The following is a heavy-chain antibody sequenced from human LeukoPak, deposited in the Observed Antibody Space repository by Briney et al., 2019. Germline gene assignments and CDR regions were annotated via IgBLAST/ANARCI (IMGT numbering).Heavy chain of an antibody. CDR3: ARDGGVYDSSGYLVDP. V-gene: IGHV3-23*01. J-gene: IGHJ5*02. CDR1: GFTFSSYA. Sequence: GGSLRLSCAASGFTFSSYAMSWVRQAPGKGLEWVSAISGSGGSTYYADSVKGRFTISRDNSKNTLYLQMNSLRAEDTAVYYCARDGGVYDSSGYLVDPWGQGTLVTVSS. D-gene: IGHD3-22*01. CDR2: ISGSGGST.